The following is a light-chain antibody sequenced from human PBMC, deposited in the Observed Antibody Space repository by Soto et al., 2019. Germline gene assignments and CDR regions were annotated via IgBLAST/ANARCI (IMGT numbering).Light chain of an antibody. CDR1: QNVNSYF. CDR3: QQYDRSIWT. J-gene: IGKJ1*01. V-gene: IGKV3-20*01. CDR2: GVS. Sequence: EIVLTQSPATLSLSPGERVALSCRASQNVNSYFLSWYQQKRGQAPRLLIYGVSTRAAGIPDMFSGSGSGTSFTLTISRLEPDDISVYYSQQYDRSIWTFGKGTEVEIK.